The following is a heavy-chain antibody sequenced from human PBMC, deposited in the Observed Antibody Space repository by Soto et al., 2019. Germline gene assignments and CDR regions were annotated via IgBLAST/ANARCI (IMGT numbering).Heavy chain of an antibody. V-gene: IGHV1-2*04. Sequence: VSVKVSCKASGYTFTGYYMHWVRQAPGQGLEWMGWINPNSGGTNYAQKFQGWVTMTRDTSISTAYMELSRLRSDDTAVYYCARDCSPCNGAFDIWGQGTMVTVSS. J-gene: IGHJ3*02. CDR2: INPNSGGT. D-gene: IGHD2-8*01. CDR3: ARDCSPCNGAFDI. CDR1: GYTFTGYY.